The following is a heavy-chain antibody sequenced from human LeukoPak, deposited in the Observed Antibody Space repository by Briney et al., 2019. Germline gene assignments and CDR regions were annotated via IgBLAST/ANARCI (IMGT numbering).Heavy chain of an antibody. CDR2: ISAYNGNT. Sequence: ASVKVFCKASGYTFTSYGISWERQAPGQGLEWMGWISAYNGNTNYAQKLQGRVTMTTDTSTSTAYMELRSLRSDDTAVYYCARWMGYCSSTSCPGWFDPWGQGTLVTVSS. CDR1: GYTFTSYG. CDR3: ARWMGYCSSTSCPGWFDP. D-gene: IGHD2-2*01. V-gene: IGHV1-18*04. J-gene: IGHJ5*02.